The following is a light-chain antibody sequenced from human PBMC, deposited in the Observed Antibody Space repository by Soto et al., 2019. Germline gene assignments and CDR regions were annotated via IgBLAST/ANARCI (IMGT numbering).Light chain of an antibody. CDR2: GTS. Sequence: VMTQSPASLSVSPGESVTLSCRASQSVDSNLAWYQQKPGQAPRLLIYGTSTRATGVPARFSGSGSGTDFTLTISSLQAADFAVYHCQHYNNWPITFGQGTRLEI. V-gene: IGKV3-15*01. CDR1: QSVDSN. J-gene: IGKJ5*01. CDR3: QHYNNWPIT.